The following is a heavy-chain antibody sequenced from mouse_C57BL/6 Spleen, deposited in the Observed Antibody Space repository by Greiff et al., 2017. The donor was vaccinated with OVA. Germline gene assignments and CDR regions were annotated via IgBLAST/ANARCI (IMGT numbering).Heavy chain of an antibody. Sequence: EVKLVESGGGLVQPGGSMKLSCVASGFTFSNYWMNWVRQSPEKGLEWVAQIRLKSDNYATHYAESVKGRFTISRDDSKSSVYLQMNNLRAEETGIYYCTDEDENDGGTAIDSWGQGTPLTVSS. D-gene: IGHD2-12*01. J-gene: IGHJ4*01. CDR2: IRLKSDNYAT. CDR3: TDEDENDGGTAIDS. CDR1: GFTFSNYW. V-gene: IGHV6-3*01.